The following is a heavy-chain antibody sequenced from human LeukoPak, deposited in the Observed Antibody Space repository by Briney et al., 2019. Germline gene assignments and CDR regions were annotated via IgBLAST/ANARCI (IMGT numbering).Heavy chain of an antibody. V-gene: IGHV3-7*05. J-gene: IGHJ4*02. CDR3: ARDYD. CDR2: IKPDGREK. CDR1: GFTFSSQW. Sequence: PGGSLTLSCAASGFTFSSQWMSWVRQAPGKGLEWVANIKPDGREKYYVDSVKGRFTMSRDNGKNSLYLQMDSLRAEDTAVYYCARDYDWGQGTLVTVSS. D-gene: IGHD3-16*01.